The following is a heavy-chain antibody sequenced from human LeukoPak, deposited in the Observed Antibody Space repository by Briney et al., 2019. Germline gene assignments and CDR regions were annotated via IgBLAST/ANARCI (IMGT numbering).Heavy chain of an antibody. CDR3: ARDMEYQLLKAHYYYYYGMDV. V-gene: IGHV1-2*02. CDR1: GYTFTGYY. D-gene: IGHD2-2*01. CDR2: INPNSGGT. Sequence: ASVKVSCKASGYTFTGYYMHWVRQAPGQGLEWMGWINPNSGGTNYAQKFQGRVTMTRDTSISTAYMELSRLRSDDTAVYYCARDMEYQLLKAHYYYYYGMDVWGQGTTVTVSS. J-gene: IGHJ6*02.